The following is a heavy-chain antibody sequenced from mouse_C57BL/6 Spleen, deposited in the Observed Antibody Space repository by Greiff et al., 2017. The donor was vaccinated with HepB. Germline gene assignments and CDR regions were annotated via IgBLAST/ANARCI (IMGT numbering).Heavy chain of an antibody. CDR3: ARGELQYYFDY. J-gene: IGHJ2*01. CDR1: GYAFSSYW. Sequence: VQLQQSGAELVKPGASVKISCKASGYAFSSYWMNWVKQRPGKGLEWIGQIYPGDGDTNYNGKFKGKATLTADKSSSTAYMQLSSLTSEDSAVYFCARGELQYYFDYWGQGTTLTVSS. D-gene: IGHD1-1*01. CDR2: IYPGDGDT. V-gene: IGHV1-80*01.